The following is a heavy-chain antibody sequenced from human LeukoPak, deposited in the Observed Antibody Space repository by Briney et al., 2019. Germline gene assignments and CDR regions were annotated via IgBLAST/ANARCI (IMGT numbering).Heavy chain of an antibody. Sequence: PGGSLRLSCAASGFTFDDYAMHWVRQAPGKGLEWVSGISWNSGSIGYADSVKGRFTISRDNAKNTLYLQMNNLRAEDTAIYYCATDYYVSGSYYRLFYWGQGTLVTVSS. CDR3: ATDYYVSGSYYRLFY. D-gene: IGHD3-10*01. V-gene: IGHV3-9*01. J-gene: IGHJ4*02. CDR1: GFTFDDYA. CDR2: ISWNSGSI.